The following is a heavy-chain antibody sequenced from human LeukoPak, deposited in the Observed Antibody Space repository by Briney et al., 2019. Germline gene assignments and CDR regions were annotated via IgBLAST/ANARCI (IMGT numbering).Heavy chain of an antibody. CDR3: ARLQGRATVTTWDIDP. Sequence: SETLSLTCAVYGGSFSGYYWSWIRQPPGKGLEWIGEINHSGSTNYNPSLKSRVTISVDTSKNQFSLKLSSVTAADTAVYYCARLQGRATVTTWDIDPWGQGTLVTVSS. D-gene: IGHD4-17*01. CDR2: INHSGST. CDR1: GGSFSGYY. V-gene: IGHV4-34*01. J-gene: IGHJ5*02.